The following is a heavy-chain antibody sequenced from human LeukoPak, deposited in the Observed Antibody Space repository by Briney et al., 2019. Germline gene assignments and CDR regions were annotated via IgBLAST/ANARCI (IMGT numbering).Heavy chain of an antibody. CDR3: ARRGGKGSTNTFDY. J-gene: IGHJ4*02. V-gene: IGHV3-23*01. Sequence: PGGSLRLSCAASGFTFSNYAMAWVRQAPGKGLEWVSGLSGSGGNTFYADSVKGRFTISRDNAKNSLYLQMNSLRAEDTAVYYCARRGGKGSTNTFDYWGQGTLVTVSS. CDR1: GFTFSNYA. CDR2: LSGSGGNT. D-gene: IGHD2-2*01.